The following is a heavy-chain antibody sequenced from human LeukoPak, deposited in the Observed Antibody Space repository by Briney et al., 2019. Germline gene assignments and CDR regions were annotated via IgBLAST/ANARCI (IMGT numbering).Heavy chain of an antibody. D-gene: IGHD2-2*01. J-gene: IGHJ4*02. CDR3: AGQYCSSTSCTTGAFDY. V-gene: IGHV3-64*02. Sequence: GGSLRLSCAASGFIFSNSNYMPWVRQAPGKGLEYVSSISSNGGDTYYADSVKGRFIISRDNSKNTLNLQMGSLRAEDMAVYYCAGQYCSSTSCTTGAFDYWGQGTLVTVSS. CDR1: GFIFSNSNY. CDR2: ISSNGGDT.